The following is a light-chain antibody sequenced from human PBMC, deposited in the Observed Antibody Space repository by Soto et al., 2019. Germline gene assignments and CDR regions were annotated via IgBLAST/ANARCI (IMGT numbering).Light chain of an antibody. CDR3: QVWDSSSDLVV. CDR2: DDS. Sequence: SSELTQPPSVSVAPGQTARITCGGNNIGSESVHWYQQKPGQAPVLVVYDDSDRPSGIPERFSGSNSGNTATLAISRVEAWDEADYYCQVWDSSSDLVVFGGGTQLTVL. J-gene: IGLJ2*01. V-gene: IGLV3-21*02. CDR1: NIGSES.